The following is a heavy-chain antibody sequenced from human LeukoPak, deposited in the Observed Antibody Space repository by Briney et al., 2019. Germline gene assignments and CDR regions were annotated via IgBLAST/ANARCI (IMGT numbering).Heavy chain of an antibody. CDR3: ARGGYYYGSGSVIGDY. CDR2: IYPGDSNT. J-gene: IGHJ4*02. D-gene: IGHD3-10*01. V-gene: IGHV5-51*01. CDR1: GYSFTSNW. Sequence: GESLKISCKGSGYSFTSNWIGWVRQMPGKGLEWMGIIYPGDSNTKYSPSFQGQVTISADKSISTAYLQWSSLKASDTAMYYCARGGYYYGSGSVIGDYWGQGTLVTVSS.